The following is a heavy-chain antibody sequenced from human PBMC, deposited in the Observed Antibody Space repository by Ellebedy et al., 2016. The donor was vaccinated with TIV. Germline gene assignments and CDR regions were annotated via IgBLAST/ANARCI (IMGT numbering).Heavy chain of an antibody. J-gene: IGHJ1*01. CDR1: GYTFTSYY. D-gene: IGHD3-22*01. CDR2: INPSGGST. Sequence: ASVKVSCKASGYTFTSYYMHWVRQAPGQGLEWMGIINPSGGSTSYAQKFQGRVTMTRDTSTSTVYMELSSLRSEDTAVYYCARDRGRYYDSSGYDEYFQHWGQGTLVTVSS. V-gene: IGHV1-46*01. CDR3: ARDRGRYYDSSGYDEYFQH.